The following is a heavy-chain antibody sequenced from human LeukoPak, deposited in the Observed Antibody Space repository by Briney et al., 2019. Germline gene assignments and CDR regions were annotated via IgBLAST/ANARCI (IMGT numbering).Heavy chain of an antibody. CDR3: ARAGGYDHDAFDI. CDR2: IIPIFGTA. V-gene: IGHV1-69*13. D-gene: IGHD5-12*01. CDR1: GYTFTGYY. Sequence: GASVKVSCKASGYTFTGYYMHWVRQAPGQGLEWMGGIIPIFGTANYAQKFQGRVTITADESTSTAYMELSSLRSEDTAVYYCARAGGYDHDAFDIWGQGTMVTVSS. J-gene: IGHJ3*02.